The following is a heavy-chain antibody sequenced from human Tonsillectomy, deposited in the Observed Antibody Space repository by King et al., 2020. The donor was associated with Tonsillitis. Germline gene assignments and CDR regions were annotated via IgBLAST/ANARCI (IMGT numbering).Heavy chain of an antibody. Sequence: VQLVESGGGVVQPGRSLRLSCAASGFTFSSFGMHWVRQAPGKGLEWVAVISYDGSNKYYADSVKGRFTISRDNSKKTLYLQMNSLRAEDTAVYYCAKLAGYDSSGNYQTDRYYNYYTMDVWGQGPTVTVSS. CDR2: ISYDGSNK. CDR3: AKLAGYDSSGNYQTDRYYNYYTMDV. D-gene: IGHD3-22*01. V-gene: IGHV3-30*18. CDR1: GFTFSSFG. J-gene: IGHJ6*02.